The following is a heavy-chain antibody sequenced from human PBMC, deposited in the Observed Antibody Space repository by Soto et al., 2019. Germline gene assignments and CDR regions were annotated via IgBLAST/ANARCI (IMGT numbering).Heavy chain of an antibody. V-gene: IGHV5-51*01. CDR2: IHPGDSDT. Sequence: GESLKIYCQGSGYSFTNYWVGWVRQIPGRGLEWMGIIHPGDSDTRYSPFFQGQVTISADKSISTAYLQWSSLKASDTAMYYCARHFRYSSTWFYRGFDPRAKQTLVTGAS. D-gene: IGHD6-13*01. CDR1: GYSFTNYW. J-gene: IGHJ5*02. CDR3: ARHFRYSSTWFYRGFDP.